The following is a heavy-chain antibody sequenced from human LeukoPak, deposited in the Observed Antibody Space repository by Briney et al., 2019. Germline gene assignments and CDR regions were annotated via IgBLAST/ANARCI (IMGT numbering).Heavy chain of an antibody. Sequence: GGSLRLSCAVSGITLSNYGMSWVRQAPGKGLEWVAGISDSGGRINYADSVKGRFTISRDNPKNTLYLQMNSLRAEDTAVYFCAKRGVVIRVILVGFHKEAYYFDSWGQGAMVTVSS. CDR3: AKRGVVIRVILVGFHKEAYYFDS. J-gene: IGHJ4*02. D-gene: IGHD3-22*01. CDR1: GITLSNYG. CDR2: ISDSGGRI. V-gene: IGHV3-23*01.